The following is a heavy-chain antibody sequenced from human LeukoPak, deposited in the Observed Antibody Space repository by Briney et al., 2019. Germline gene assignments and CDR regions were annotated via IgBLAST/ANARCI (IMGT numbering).Heavy chain of an antibody. CDR2: IYYSGST. CDR3: ASMVRGGIRPYYYMDV. V-gene: IGHV4-59*01. D-gene: IGHD3-10*01. CDR1: GGSISSYY. Sequence: SETLSLTCTVSGGSISSYYWSWIRQPPGKGLEGIGYIYYSGSTNYNPSLKSRVTISVDTSKNQFSLKLSSVTAADTAVYYCASMVRGGIRPYYYMDVWGKGSTVTVSS. J-gene: IGHJ6*03.